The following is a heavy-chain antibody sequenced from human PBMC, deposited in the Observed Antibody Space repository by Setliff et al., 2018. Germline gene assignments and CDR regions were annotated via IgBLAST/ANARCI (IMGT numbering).Heavy chain of an antibody. CDR1: LTFTTFS. CDR3: ATRTPVTFSGVVTTV. Sequence: ASVKVSCKESLTFTTFSISWVRQAPGQGLEWMGWITNYNGKTDYAQKFQDRVILTTDTSTNTAYMELRNLRPDDKAIYYCATRTPVTFSGVVTTVWGQGSLVTVSS. J-gene: IGHJ4*02. D-gene: IGHD3-3*01. V-gene: IGHV1-18*01. CDR2: ITNYNGKT.